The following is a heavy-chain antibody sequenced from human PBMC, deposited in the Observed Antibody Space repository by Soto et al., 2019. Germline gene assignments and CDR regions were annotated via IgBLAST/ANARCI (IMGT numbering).Heavy chain of an antibody. CDR1: GFTFSAYT. D-gene: IGHD3-10*01. Sequence: GGSLRLSCAASGFTFSAYTMNWVRQAPGKGLEWVSSISSSSTYIFYADSVKGRFTISRDNAKNSLYLQMNSLRVEDTAVYYCSTSTGAQLLDYWGQGSQVTVSS. V-gene: IGHV3-21*01. J-gene: IGHJ4*02. CDR2: ISSSSTYI. CDR3: STSTGAQLLDY.